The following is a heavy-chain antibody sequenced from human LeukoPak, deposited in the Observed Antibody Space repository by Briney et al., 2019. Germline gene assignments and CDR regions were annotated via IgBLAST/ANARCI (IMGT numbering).Heavy chain of an antibody. CDR3: ARGDQLGY. CDR2: LNPSGGSS. D-gene: IGHD1-1*01. J-gene: IGHJ4*02. Sequence: ASVKVSCKASGYTVTSYYMHWVRQAPGQGLEWMAILNPSGGSSSYAQKFQGRATLTRATSTSTVYMELSSLRSEDTAVYYCARGDQLGYWGQGTLVTVSS. V-gene: IGHV1-46*01. CDR1: GYTVTSYY.